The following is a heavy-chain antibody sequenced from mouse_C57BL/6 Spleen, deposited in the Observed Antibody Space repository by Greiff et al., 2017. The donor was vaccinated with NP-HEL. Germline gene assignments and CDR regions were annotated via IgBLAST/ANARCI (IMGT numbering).Heavy chain of an antibody. CDR3: AGGVDSNYFWFAY. D-gene: IGHD2-5*01. Sequence: QVQLQQSGAELVRPGASVKMSCKASGYTFTSYNMHWVKQTPRQGLEWIGAIYPGNGDTYYNQKFKGKATLTVDKSSSTAYMQLSSLTSEDSAVYCCAGGVDSNYFWFAYWGKGTLVTVS. CDR1: GYTFTSYN. V-gene: IGHV1-12*01. J-gene: IGHJ3*01. CDR2: IYPGNGDT.